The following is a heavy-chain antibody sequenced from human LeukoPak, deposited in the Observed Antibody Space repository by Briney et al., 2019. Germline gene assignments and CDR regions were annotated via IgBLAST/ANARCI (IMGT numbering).Heavy chain of an antibody. CDR3: AKGLRDGSNKYFDS. Sequence: GGSLRLSCAASGFTFSSYGMHWVRQAPGKGLEWVAFIRYDGSNKYYADSVKGRFTISRDNSKNTLYLQMNSLRPEDTAVYYCAKGLRDGSNKYFDSWGQGTLVTVSS. CDR2: IRYDGSNK. V-gene: IGHV3-30*02. D-gene: IGHD5-24*01. CDR1: GFTFSSYG. J-gene: IGHJ4*02.